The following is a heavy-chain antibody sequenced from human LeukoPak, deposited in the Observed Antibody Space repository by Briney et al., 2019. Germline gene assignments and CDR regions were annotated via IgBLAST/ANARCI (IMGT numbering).Heavy chain of an antibody. J-gene: IGHJ3*02. CDR3: ARVLRGSNDAFDI. CDR1: GGTFSSYA. D-gene: IGHD3-16*01. Sequence: VASVKVSCKASGGTFSSYAISWVRQAPGQGLEWMGRIIPILGIANYAQKFQGRVTITADKSTSTAYMELSSLRSEDTAVYYCARVLRGSNDAFDIWGQGTMVTVSS. V-gene: IGHV1-69*04. CDR2: IIPILGIA.